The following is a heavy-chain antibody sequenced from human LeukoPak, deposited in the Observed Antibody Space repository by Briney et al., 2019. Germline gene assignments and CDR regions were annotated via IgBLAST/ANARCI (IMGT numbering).Heavy chain of an antibody. V-gene: IGHV4-38-2*02. CDR1: GYSISSGYY. D-gene: IGHD6-13*01. J-gene: IGHJ6*03. Sequence: SETLSLTCTVSGYSISSGYYWSWIRQPPGKGLEWIGEINHSGSTNYNPSLKSRVTISVDTSKNQFSLKLSSVTAADTAVYYCAREGIAAQHVDYYYYYMDVWGKGTTVTVSS. CDR2: INHSGST. CDR3: AREGIAAQHVDYYYYYMDV.